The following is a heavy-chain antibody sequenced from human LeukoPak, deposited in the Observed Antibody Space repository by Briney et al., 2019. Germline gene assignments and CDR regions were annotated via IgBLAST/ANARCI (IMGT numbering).Heavy chain of an antibody. D-gene: IGHD3-10*01. CDR2: ISSSSSTI. J-gene: IGHJ4*02. Sequence: SGGSLRLSCAASGFTFSSYSMNWVRQAPGKGLEWVSYISSSSSTIYYADSVKGRFTISRDNAKNSLFLQMNSLRAEDTAVYYCVTYYYGSGSFDYWGQGTLVTVSS. V-gene: IGHV3-48*01. CDR1: GFTFSSYS. CDR3: VTYYYGSGSFDY.